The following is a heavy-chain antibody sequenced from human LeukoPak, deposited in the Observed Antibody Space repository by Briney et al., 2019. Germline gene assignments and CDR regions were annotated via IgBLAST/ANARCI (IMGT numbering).Heavy chain of an antibody. J-gene: IGHJ3*01. CDR1: GFTFSSYA. Sequence: PGGSLRLSCAASGFTFSSYAMNWVRQAPGKGLEWVSTISKSGQSTYYADSVKGRFTISRDNSRNTLSLQMSSLSAEDTAVYYCAKHQSRDYFYDSFDVWGQGTLVTVSS. CDR2: ISKSGQST. D-gene: IGHD3-9*01. CDR3: AKHQSRDYFYDSFDV. V-gene: IGHV3-23*01.